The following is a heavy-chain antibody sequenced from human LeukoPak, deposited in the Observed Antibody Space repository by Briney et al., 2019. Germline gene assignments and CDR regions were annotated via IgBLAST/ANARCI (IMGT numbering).Heavy chain of an antibody. D-gene: IGHD6-13*01. CDR1: GYTFASYG. J-gene: IGHJ4*02. Sequence: GASVKVSCKASGYTFASYGIDWVRQAPGQGLEWMGWISGYNDDTYYAQNLQGRVTMTTDTSTSTAYMELRSLTSDDTALYYCARDTARTTTAGGPDYWGQGTLVTVPS. V-gene: IGHV1-18*01. CDR2: ISGYNDDT. CDR3: ARDTARTTTAGGPDY.